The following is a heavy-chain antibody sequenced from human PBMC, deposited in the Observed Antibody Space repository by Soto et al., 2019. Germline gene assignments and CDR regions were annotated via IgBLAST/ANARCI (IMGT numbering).Heavy chain of an antibody. D-gene: IGHD3-22*01. J-gene: IGHJ4*02. CDR2: ISYDGSNK. CDR3: AKEDYDSSGYFDY. V-gene: IGHV3-30*18. Sequence: QVQLVEFGGGVVQPGRSLRLSCAASGFTFSSYGMHWVRQAPGKGLEWVAVISYDGSNKYYADSVKGRFTISRDNSKNTLYLQMNSLRAEDTAVYYCAKEDYDSSGYFDYWGQGTLVTVSS. CDR1: GFTFSSYG.